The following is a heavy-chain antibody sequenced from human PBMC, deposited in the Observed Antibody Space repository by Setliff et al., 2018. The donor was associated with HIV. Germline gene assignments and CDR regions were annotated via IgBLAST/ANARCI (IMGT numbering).Heavy chain of an antibody. J-gene: IGHJ6*02. CDR1: GGSFSAYY. Sequence: SETLSLTCAVYGGSFSAYYWSGIRQTPGKGLEWIGEINHSGGTNYNPSLKSRVTISVDTSKNQFSLKLSSVTAADTAVYYCAREDYYYYGMDVWGQGTTVTVSS. CDR3: AREDYYYYGMDV. CDR2: INHSGGT. V-gene: IGHV4-34*01.